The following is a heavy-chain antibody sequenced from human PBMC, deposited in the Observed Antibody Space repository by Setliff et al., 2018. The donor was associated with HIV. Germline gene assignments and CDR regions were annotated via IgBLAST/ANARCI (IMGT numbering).Heavy chain of an antibody. CDR1: GYSISSGDYF. CDR3: ARGWVRGPIISPGTYFSYGLDV. CDR2: IYYSGSA. Sequence: PSETLSLTCAVSGYSISSGDYFLSWIRQAPGKGLEWIGCIYYSGSAYYNPSLRSRVTISVDTSKNQFSLKLTSMTAADTAVYYCARGWVRGPIISPGTYFSYGLDVWGQGTPVTVSS. D-gene: IGHD3-10*01. V-gene: IGHV4-30-4*08. J-gene: IGHJ6*02.